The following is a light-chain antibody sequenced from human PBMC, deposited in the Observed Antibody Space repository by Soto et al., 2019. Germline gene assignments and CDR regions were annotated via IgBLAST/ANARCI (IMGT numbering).Light chain of an antibody. Sequence: EIVLTQSPGTLSLSPWERATLSCRASQSVSSKLAWYQQRPGQAPRLLIYSASTRATGIPARFSGSGSGTDFTLTISRLEPEDFAVYYCQQRSNWPPEVTFGQGTKVDIK. CDR1: QSVSSK. CDR2: SAS. J-gene: IGKJ1*01. CDR3: QQRSNWPPEVT. V-gene: IGKV3-11*01.